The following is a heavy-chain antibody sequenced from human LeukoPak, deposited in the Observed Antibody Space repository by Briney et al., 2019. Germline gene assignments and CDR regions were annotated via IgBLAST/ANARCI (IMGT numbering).Heavy chain of an antibody. CDR2: IWYDGSNK. Sequence: PGRSLRLSCAASGFTFSSYGMHWVRQAPGKGLEWVAVIWYDGSNKYYADSVKGRFTISRDNSKNTLYLQMNSLRAEDTAVYYCARDRMIVVPMYYFDYWGQGTLVTVSS. CDR1: GFTFSSYG. CDR3: ARDRMIVVPMYYFDY. D-gene: IGHD3-22*01. J-gene: IGHJ4*02. V-gene: IGHV3-33*01.